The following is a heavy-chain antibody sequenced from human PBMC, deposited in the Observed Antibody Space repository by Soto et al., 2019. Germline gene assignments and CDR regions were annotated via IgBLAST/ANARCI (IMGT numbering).Heavy chain of an antibody. CDR1: CGYIRNFY. D-gene: IGHD3-3*01. V-gene: IGHV4-59*01. J-gene: IGHJ5*02. Sequence: PSETLSLHCTVFCGYIRNFYWGRILQTPGKGLGWIGYIYYSGSTNYNPSLKSRVTISVDTSKNQFSLKLSSVTAADTAVYYCARDLGSDDFWSGYSTSTAAPWGQGTLVTVS. CDR2: IYYSGST. CDR3: ARDLGSDDFWSGYSTSTAAP.